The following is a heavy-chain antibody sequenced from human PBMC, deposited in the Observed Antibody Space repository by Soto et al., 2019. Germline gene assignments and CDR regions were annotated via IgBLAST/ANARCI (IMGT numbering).Heavy chain of an antibody. J-gene: IGHJ4*02. CDR1: GPSLSNTAMT. CDR3: ASSRFEILPWASDS. Sequence: SGPTLVNPTQTLPLNCTFSGPSLSNTAMTVGWNRQPPGKALEWLALIYWHDAKRYDPSLKKRLTIAKDKSKDPVVLTLTNVGPVETATYYRASSRFEILPWASDSGAQGTLVTVSS. CDR2: IYWHDAK. D-gene: IGHD6-13*01. V-gene: IGHV2-5*05.